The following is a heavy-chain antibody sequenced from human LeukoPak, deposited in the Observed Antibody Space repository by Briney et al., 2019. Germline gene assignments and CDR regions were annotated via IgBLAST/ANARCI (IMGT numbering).Heavy chain of an antibody. CDR1: GFSFSDFG. CDR2: IFGSRDSI. CDR3: TRGMDHINYAWFDP. D-gene: IGHD4-11*01. J-gene: IGHJ5*02. Sequence: PGGFLRLSCAASGFSFSDFGMGWVRQAPGKRLEWVSSIFGSRDSISYANSVKGRFTISRDNAENSLYLQMDSLRVEDTAVYYCTRGMDHINYAWFDPWGQGTLVIVSS. V-gene: IGHV3-21*06.